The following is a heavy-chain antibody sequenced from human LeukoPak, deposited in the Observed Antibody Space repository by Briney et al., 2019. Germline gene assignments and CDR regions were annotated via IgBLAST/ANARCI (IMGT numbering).Heavy chain of an antibody. Sequence: GASVKVSCKASGGTFSSYAISWVRQAPGQGLEWMGGIIPIFGTANYAQKFQEKVTITRDMSTSTTYMELSSLRSEDTAVYYCGADLTMVRGVPRWFDPWGQGTLVAVSS. CDR1: GGTFSSYA. V-gene: IGHV1-69*05. J-gene: IGHJ5*02. D-gene: IGHD3-10*01. CDR2: IIPIFGTA. CDR3: GADLTMVRGVPRWFDP.